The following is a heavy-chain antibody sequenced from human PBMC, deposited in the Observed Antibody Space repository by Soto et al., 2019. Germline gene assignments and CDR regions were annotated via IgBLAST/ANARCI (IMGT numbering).Heavy chain of an antibody. J-gene: IGHJ4*02. CDR2: IYYSGST. CDR1: GGSISSGGYY. CDR3: ARGNGYNQALDY. Sequence: PSETLSLTCTVSGGSISSGGYYWSWIRQHPGKGLEWIGYIYYSGSTYYNPSLKSRVTISVDTSKNQFSLKLSSVTAADTAVYYCARGNGYNQALDYWGQGTLVTVSS. V-gene: IGHV4-31*03. D-gene: IGHD5-12*01.